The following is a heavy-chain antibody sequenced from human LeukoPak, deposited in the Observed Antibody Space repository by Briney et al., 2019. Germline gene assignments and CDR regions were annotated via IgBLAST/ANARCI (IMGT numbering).Heavy chain of an antibody. V-gene: IGHV3-23*01. CDR2: ITDNSGTT. CDR1: GFAFSFYA. D-gene: IGHD6-19*01. Sequence: GGSLRLSCAASGFAFSFYAMSWLRQPPGKGLEWVSTITDNSGTTSYAASVRGRFTISRDNSKNTLYLQVNTLRADDTATYYCAKPISGGLAVTADWFHPWGQGTLVVVSS. J-gene: IGHJ5*01. CDR3: AKPISGGLAVTADWFHP.